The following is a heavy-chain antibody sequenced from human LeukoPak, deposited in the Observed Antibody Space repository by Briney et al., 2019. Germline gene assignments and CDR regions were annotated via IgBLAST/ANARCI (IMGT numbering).Heavy chain of an antibody. CDR2: IYYSGST. CDR3: ARGQYQLLSYDY. D-gene: IGHD2-2*01. J-gene: IGHJ4*02. CDR1: GGSISNGGYY. Sequence: SQTLSLTCTVSGGSISNGGYYWSWIRQHPGKGLEWIGYIYYSGSTYYNPSLKSRVTISVDTSKNQFSLKLSSVTAADTAVYYCARGQYQLLSYDYWGQGTLVTVSS. V-gene: IGHV4-31*03.